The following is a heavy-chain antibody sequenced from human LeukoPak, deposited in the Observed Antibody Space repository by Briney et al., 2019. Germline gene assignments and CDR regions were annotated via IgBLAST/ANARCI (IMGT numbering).Heavy chain of an antibody. J-gene: IGHJ4*02. Sequence: GGSLRLSCAASGFTFSSYWMHWVRQAPGKGLEWVSRINERATIISYADSVKGRFTISRENARNTLYLQMNSLTAEVTAVYYCVRDLILVWTPGDDFDHWGQGTLVTVSS. D-gene: IGHD3-16*01. CDR1: GFTFSSYW. V-gene: IGHV3-74*01. CDR3: VRDLILVWTPGDDFDH. CDR2: INERATII.